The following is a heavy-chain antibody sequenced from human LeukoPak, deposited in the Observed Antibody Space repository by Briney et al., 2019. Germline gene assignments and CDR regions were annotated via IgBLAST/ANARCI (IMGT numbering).Heavy chain of an antibody. Sequence: GGSLRLSCAASGFTVSSNYMSWVRQAPGKGLEWVSVIYSGGSTYYADSVKGRFTISRHNSKNTLYLQMNSLRAEDTAVYYCARERGYCSSTSCSEGAFDIWGQGTMVTVSS. D-gene: IGHD2-2*01. CDR3: ARERGYCSSTSCSEGAFDI. V-gene: IGHV3-53*04. CDR1: GFTVSSNY. CDR2: IYSGGST. J-gene: IGHJ3*02.